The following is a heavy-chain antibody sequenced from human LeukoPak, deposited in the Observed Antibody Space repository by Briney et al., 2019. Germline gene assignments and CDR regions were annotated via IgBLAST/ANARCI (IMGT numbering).Heavy chain of an antibody. Sequence: SQTLSLTCTVSGGSISSYYWSWIRQPAGKGLEWIGPIYTSGSTNYNPSLKSRVTMSVDTSKNQFSLKLSSVTAADTAVYYCARVSGNYYDSSGTLDYWGQGTLVTVSS. J-gene: IGHJ4*02. CDR3: ARVSGNYYDSSGTLDY. CDR1: GGSISSYY. D-gene: IGHD3-22*01. CDR2: IYTSGST. V-gene: IGHV4-4*07.